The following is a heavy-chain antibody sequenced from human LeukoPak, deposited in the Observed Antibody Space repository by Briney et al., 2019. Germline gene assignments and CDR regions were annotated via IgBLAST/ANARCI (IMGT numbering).Heavy chain of an antibody. V-gene: IGHV4-39*07. J-gene: IGHJ6*03. CDR2: IFYSGST. D-gene: IGHD2-15*01. Sequence: PSETLSLTCTVSGGSISTSNYYWGWIRQPPGKGLEWIGNIFYSGSTYYSPSLKSRVTISADTSQNQFSLKLSSVTAADTAVYYCARGYCSGGSCYSYYYYSYMDVWGKGTTVTVSS. CDR1: GGSISTSNYY. CDR3: ARGYCSGGSCYSYYYYSYMDV.